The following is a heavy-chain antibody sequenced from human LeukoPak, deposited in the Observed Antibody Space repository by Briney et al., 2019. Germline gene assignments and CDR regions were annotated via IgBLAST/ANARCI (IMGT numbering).Heavy chain of an antibody. V-gene: IGHV3-9*01. J-gene: IGHJ4*02. CDR3: AKARRTYYYDSSGYSAPYFDC. D-gene: IGHD3-22*01. CDR2: ISWNSGSI. Sequence: GGSLRLSCVVSGFTFRTFVMHWVRQAPGKGLEWVSGISWNSGSIGYADSVKGRFTISRDNAKNSLYLQMNSLRAEDTALYYCAKARRTYYYDSSGYSAPYFDCWGQGTLVTVSS. CDR1: GFTFRTFV.